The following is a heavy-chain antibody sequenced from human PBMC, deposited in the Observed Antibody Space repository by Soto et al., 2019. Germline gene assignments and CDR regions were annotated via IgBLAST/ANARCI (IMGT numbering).Heavy chain of an antibody. V-gene: IGHV3-23*01. J-gene: IGHJ6*02. CDR1: GFTFSDYD. CDR2: ISGSGRST. D-gene: IGHD3-16*01. CDR3: AKDRLGVMDV. Sequence: EVQLLESGGGLVQPGGSLRLSCAASGFTFSDYDMSWVRQAPGKGLEWVSAISGSGRSTYYADSVKGRFTISRDNSKNTLYLQMNSLRAEDTAVYYCAKDRLGVMDVWGQGTTVTVSS.